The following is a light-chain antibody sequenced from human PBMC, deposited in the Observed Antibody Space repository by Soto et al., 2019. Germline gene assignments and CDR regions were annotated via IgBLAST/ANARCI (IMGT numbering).Light chain of an antibody. J-gene: IGKJ2*01. V-gene: IGKV2-28*01. CDR3: MQALQPPGT. CDR2: LGS. Sequence: DIVMTQSPLPLPVTPGEPAYISRRSSQSLLYSNGKNYLDWYLQKPGQSPQLLIYLGSSRASGVPDRFSGSGSGTDFTLTISRVEPEDAGVYYCMQALQPPGTFGQGTKLEIK. CDR1: QSLLYSNGKNY.